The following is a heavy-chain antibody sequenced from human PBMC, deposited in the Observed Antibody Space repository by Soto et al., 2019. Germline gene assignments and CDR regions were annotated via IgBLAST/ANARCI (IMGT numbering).Heavy chain of an antibody. CDR3: SFAPNWTYQLTRS. J-gene: IGHJ5*02. D-gene: IGHD2-2*01. Sequence: QVQLVQSGAEVKKPGSSVRVSCKASGGMFYSSAINWVRQAPGQGLEWMGGIVPMNGSPKYAQEFLGRVTISADASATPAYMDLSGLKSEDTAVYYCSFAPNWTYQLTRSWGRGTQVTVSS. CDR1: GGMFYSSA. CDR2: IVPMNGSP. V-gene: IGHV1-69*01.